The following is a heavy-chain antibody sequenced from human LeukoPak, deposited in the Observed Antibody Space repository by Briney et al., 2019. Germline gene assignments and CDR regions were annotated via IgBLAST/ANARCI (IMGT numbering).Heavy chain of an antibody. CDR3: ARFRVDLTGYYEIEY. D-gene: IGHD3-9*01. CDR1: GGSISSYY. J-gene: IGHJ4*02. Sequence: SETLSLTCTVSGGSISSYYWNWIRQSPGKGLEWIGYIYYSGNTNYNPSLKSRVTISVGTSKNQFSLKLHSVTAADTAVYYCARFRVDLTGYYEIEYWGQGTLVTVSS. CDR2: IYYSGNT. V-gene: IGHV4-59*01.